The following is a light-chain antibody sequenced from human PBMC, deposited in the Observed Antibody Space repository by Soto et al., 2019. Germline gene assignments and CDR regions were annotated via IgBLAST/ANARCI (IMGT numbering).Light chain of an antibody. J-gene: IGLJ1*01. Sequence: QSALTQPASVSGSPGQSITISCTGTSSDVGSYNLVSWYQQHPGKAPKVMIYEVSKRPSGVSNRFSGSKSGNTASLTISGLQAEDEADYYCCSYGGSYVFGPGTKVIVL. CDR3: CSYGGSYV. CDR1: SSDVGSYNL. V-gene: IGLV2-23*02. CDR2: EVS.